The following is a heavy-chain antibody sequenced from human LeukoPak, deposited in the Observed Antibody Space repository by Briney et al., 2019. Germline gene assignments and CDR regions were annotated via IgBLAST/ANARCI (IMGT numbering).Heavy chain of an antibody. J-gene: IGHJ4*02. D-gene: IGHD2-21*01. CDR1: GASFIGYY. Sequence: SQTLSLTFAVYGASFIGYYCSWIRHPPRKGREWIGEINHSGRPNYNPSLKSRGTISVDPSKHQSALKLSCVTAAEMAVYYCARGSIRVDYWGEGTQVSV. CDR2: INHSGRP. V-gene: IGHV4-34*01. CDR3: ARGSIRVDY.